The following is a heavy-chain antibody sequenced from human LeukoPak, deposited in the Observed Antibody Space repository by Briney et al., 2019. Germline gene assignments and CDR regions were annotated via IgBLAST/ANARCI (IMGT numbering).Heavy chain of an antibody. CDR2: MNPNSGNT. CDR1: GYTFTSYD. Sequence: ASVKVSCKASGYTFTSYDINWVRQATGQGLEWMGWMNPNSGNTGYAQKFQGRVTMTRNTSISTAYMELSSLRSEDTAVYYCARGRYYGSGSYYRDYYYYYMDVWGKGTTVTISS. V-gene: IGHV1-8*01. CDR3: ARGRYYGSGSYYRDYYYYYMDV. D-gene: IGHD3-10*01. J-gene: IGHJ6*03.